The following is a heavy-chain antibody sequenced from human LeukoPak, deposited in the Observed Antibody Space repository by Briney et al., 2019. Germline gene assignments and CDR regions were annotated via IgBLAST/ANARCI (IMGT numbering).Heavy chain of an antibody. V-gene: IGHV3-43*02. D-gene: IGHD5/OR15-5a*01. J-gene: IGHJ4*02. Sequence: GGSRRLSCAASGFIFSDYNMHWVRQVPGKGLEWVSIISGDGGRTSYADSVKGRVTISRDNSKNSLYLQMNSLRTEDTAFYYCAKDVSGSIDCWGQGTLVTVSS. CDR1: GFIFSDYN. CDR2: ISGDGGRT. CDR3: AKDVSGSIDC.